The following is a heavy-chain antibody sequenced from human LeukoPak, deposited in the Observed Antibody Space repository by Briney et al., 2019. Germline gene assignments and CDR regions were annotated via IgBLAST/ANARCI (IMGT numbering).Heavy chain of an antibody. CDR1: GFTFSSYS. CDR2: ISSSGSTI. CDR3: ARARSLLEVVVPAADYYYGMDV. D-gene: IGHD2-2*01. Sequence: GGSLRLSCAASGFTFSSYSMNWIRQAPGKGLEWVSSISSSGSTIYYADSVKGRFTISRDNAKNSLYLQMNSLRAEDTAVYYCARARSLLEVVVPAADYYYGMDVWGQGTTVTVSS. V-gene: IGHV3-21*04. J-gene: IGHJ6*02.